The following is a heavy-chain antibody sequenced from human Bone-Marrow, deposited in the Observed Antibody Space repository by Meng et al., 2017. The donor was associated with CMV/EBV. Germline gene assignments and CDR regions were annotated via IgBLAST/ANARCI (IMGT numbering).Heavy chain of an antibody. CDR2: ISSSSSYI. J-gene: IGHJ4*02. CDR1: GFTFSSYS. D-gene: IGHD6-19*01. V-gene: IGHV3-21*01. Sequence: GGSLRLSCAASGFTFSSYSMNWVRQAPGKGLEWVSSISSSSSYIYYADSVKGRFTISRDNAKNSLYLQMNSLRAEDTAVYYCAKGARLVPYFDYWGQGTLVTVSS. CDR3: AKGARLVPYFDY.